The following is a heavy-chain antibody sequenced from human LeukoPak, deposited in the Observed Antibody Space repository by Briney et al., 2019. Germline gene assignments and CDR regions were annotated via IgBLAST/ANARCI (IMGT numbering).Heavy chain of an antibody. CDR2: IYTSGST. CDR3: ARDMSSGWYIWFDP. V-gene: IGHV4-4*07. Sequence: SETLSLTCTVSGGSISSYYWSWIRQPAGKGLEWIGRIYTSGSTNYNPSLKSRVTMSVDTSKNQFSLKLSSVTAADTAVYYCARDMSSGWYIWFDPWGQGTLVTVSS. D-gene: IGHD6-19*01. J-gene: IGHJ5*02. CDR1: GGSISSYY.